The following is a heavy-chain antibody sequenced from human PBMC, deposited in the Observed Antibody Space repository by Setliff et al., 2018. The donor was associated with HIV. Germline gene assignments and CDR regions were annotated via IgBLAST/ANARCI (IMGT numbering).Heavy chain of an antibody. CDR2: IYYSGST. CDR1: GGSISSGGYY. V-gene: IGHV4-31*03. Sequence: LSLTCTVSGGSISSGGYYWSWIRQHPGKGLGWIGYIYYSGSTYYNPSPKSRVTISVDTSKNQFSLKLSSVTAADTAVYYCARFRTLRRHFDYWGPGTLVTVSS. J-gene: IGHJ4*02. CDR3: ARFRTLRRHFDY.